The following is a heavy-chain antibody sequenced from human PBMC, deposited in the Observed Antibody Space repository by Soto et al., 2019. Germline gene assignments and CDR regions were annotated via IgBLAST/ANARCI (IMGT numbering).Heavy chain of an antibody. J-gene: IGHJ5*02. D-gene: IGHD3-22*01. CDR3: ARDPYYDSSGYYYVGWFDP. CDR2: INPNSGGT. CDR1: GYTFTGYY. V-gene: IGHV1-2*02. Sequence: ASVKVSCKASGYTFTGYYMHWVRQAPGQGLEWMGWINPNSGGTNYAQKFQGRVTMTRDTSISTAYMELSRLRSDDTAVYYCARDPYYDSSGYYYVGWFDPWGQGTLVTVS.